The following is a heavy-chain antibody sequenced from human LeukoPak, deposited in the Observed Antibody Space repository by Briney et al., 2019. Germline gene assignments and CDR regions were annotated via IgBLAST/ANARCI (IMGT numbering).Heavy chain of an antibody. CDR1: GYSISSDYY. D-gene: IGHD5-18*01. V-gene: IGHV4-38-2*02. Sequence: SETLSLTCTVSGYSISSDYYWGWIRQPPGKGLEWIGNIFHNGNTYYNPSLKSRVTMSIDTSKKQFSLKLRTATAADTAVYYCARIEDVTRGYNHAYYFDYWGQGTLVTVSS. CDR2: IFHNGNT. J-gene: IGHJ4*02. CDR3: ARIEDVTRGYNHAYYFDY.